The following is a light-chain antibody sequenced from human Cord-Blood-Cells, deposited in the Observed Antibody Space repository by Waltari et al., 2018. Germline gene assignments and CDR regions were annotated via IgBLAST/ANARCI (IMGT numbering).Light chain of an antibody. CDR3: QQRSNWPLT. CDR2: DAS. J-gene: IGKJ4*01. CDR1: QSVSSY. Sequence: EIVLTQSPATLSLSPGERATLSCRASQSVSSYLAWYQQKPGQAPRLLIYDASNRATRIPARFSGIGSGTDFTLTISSLEPEDFAVYYCQQRSNWPLTFGGGTKVEIK. V-gene: IGKV3-11*01.